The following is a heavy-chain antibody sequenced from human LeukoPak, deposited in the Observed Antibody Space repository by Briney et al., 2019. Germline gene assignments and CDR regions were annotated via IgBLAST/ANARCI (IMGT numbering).Heavy chain of an antibody. CDR2: ISAYNGNT. Sequence: GAPVKVSCRASGYTFTSYGISWVRQAPGQGLEWMGWISAYNGNTNYAQKLQGRVTMTTDTSTSTAYMELRSLRSDDTAVYYCAREESYYGILTGSHGMDVWGQGTTVTVSS. V-gene: IGHV1-18*01. CDR3: AREESYYGILTGSHGMDV. D-gene: IGHD3-9*01. J-gene: IGHJ6*02. CDR1: GYTFTSYG.